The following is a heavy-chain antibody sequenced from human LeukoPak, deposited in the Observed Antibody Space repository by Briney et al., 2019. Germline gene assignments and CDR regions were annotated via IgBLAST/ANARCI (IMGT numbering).Heavy chain of an antibody. V-gene: IGHV4-59*01. CDR3: ARGRYYYYFEY. CDR1: GGSISSYY. Sequence: PSETLSLTCTVSGGSISSYYWSWIRQPPGKGLEWIGYIYYSGSTNSNPSLKSRVTISVDTSKNQFSLKLSSVTAADTAVYYCARGRYYYYFEYWGQGTLLTVSS. J-gene: IGHJ4*02. CDR2: IYYSGST. D-gene: IGHD1-26*01.